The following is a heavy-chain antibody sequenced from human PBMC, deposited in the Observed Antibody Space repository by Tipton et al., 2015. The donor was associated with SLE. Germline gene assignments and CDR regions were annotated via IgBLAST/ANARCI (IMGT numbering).Heavy chain of an antibody. CDR1: GFSFSSYA. V-gene: IGHV3-30*04. J-gene: IGHJ4*02. D-gene: IGHD2-2*01. CDR3: ARTIVGVPGFSIVATTRGY. Sequence: SLRLSCAASGFSFSSYAMHWVRQAPGKGLEWVAVISYDGSNEYYADSVKGRFTISRDNSERVLDQQMNSLKPEDTAVYYCARTIVGVPGFSIVATTRGYWGQGTLVTVSS. CDR2: ISYDGSNE.